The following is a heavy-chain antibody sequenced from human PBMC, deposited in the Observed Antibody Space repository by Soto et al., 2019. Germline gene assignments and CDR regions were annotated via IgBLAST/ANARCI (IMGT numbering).Heavy chain of an antibody. D-gene: IGHD3-10*01. CDR1: GYSFSTYG. Sequence: QVHLVQSGVEVKKPGASVKVSCKASGYSFSTYGISWVRQAPGQGLEWMGWISGLNGNPNYAQNLQGRVTMTTDTAXXTAYMEIRSLGFDDTAMYYCASDLIGEDGAGSVDYWGQGTLVTVSS. CDR3: ASDLIGEDGAGSVDY. CDR2: ISGLNGNP. J-gene: IGHJ4*02. V-gene: IGHV1-18*01.